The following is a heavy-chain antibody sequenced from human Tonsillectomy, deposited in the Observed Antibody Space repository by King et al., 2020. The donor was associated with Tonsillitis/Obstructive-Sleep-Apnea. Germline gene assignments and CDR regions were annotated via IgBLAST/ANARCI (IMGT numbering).Heavy chain of an antibody. CDR1: GYTIAAYG. CDR2: INTYNGNT. V-gene: IGHV1-18*01. J-gene: IGHJ6*02. Sequence: QLVQSGAEVKKPGASVKVSCKASGYTIAAYGFSWVRQAPGHGLEWMGWINTYNGNTNYAQKLQGRVTMTTDTSTSTAYMELRSLRSDDTAVYYCATESGAQRGESHYYGMDVWGQGTTVTVSS. D-gene: IGHD3-16*01. CDR3: ATESGAQRGESHYYGMDV.